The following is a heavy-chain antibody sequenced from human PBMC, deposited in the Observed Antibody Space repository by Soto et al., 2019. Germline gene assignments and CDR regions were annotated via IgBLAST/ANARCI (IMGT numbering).Heavy chain of an antibody. V-gene: IGHV1-69*01. D-gene: IGHD2-15*01. CDR2: IIPIFGTA. Sequence: QVQLVQSGAEVKEPGSSVKVSCKASGGTFSSYAISWVRQAPGQGLEWMGGIIPIFGTANYAQKFQGRVTITADESTSTAYMELSSLRSEDTAVYYCARGGGYCSGGSCYSGGVDWFDPWGQGTLVTVSS. CDR1: GGTFSSYA. CDR3: ARGGGYCSGGSCYSGGVDWFDP. J-gene: IGHJ5*02.